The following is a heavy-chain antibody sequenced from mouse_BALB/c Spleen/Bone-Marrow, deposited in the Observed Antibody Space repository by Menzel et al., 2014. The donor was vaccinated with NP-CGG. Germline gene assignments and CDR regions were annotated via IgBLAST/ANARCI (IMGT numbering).Heavy chain of an antibody. Sequence: QVQLQQSGAELVKPGASVKMSCKASGYTFTSYWMHWVKQRPGQGLEWIGAIDPSDNYTHYNQEFKGKATLTVDTSSSTAYMQVSRLTSEGSAVYYCTNLGTYWGQGTLVSVSA. CDR3: TNLGTY. D-gene: IGHD2-14*01. J-gene: IGHJ3*01. CDR2: IDPSDNYT. CDR1: GYTFTSYW. V-gene: IGHV1S127*01.